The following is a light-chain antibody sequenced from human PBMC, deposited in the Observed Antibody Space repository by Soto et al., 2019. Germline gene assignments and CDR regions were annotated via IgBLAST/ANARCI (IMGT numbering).Light chain of an antibody. Sequence: IVLTQSPGTLSLSPGERATLSCRASQSVSSGYLAWYQQKPGQAPRLLIYGASTRATGIPARFSGSGSGTDFTLIISSLQSEDSAVYYCQQYNSWLWTFGQGTKVDIK. CDR1: QSVSSGY. V-gene: IGKV3-20*01. J-gene: IGKJ1*01. CDR3: QQYNSWLWT. CDR2: GAS.